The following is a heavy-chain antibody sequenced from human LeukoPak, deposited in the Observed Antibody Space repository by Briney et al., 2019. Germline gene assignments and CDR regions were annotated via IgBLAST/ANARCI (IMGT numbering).Heavy chain of an antibody. CDR3: AKDWAVRRNYYYYMDV. J-gene: IGHJ6*03. D-gene: IGHD3-10*01. V-gene: IGHV3-43D*03. CDR2: ITSDGGIT. Sequence: PGGSLRLSCAASGFTFDDYAMYWVRQAPGKGLEWVSLITSDGGITYYADSVKGRFTISRDNNKNSLYLQMNSLRAEDTALYYCAKDWAVRRNYYYYMDVWGKGTTVIVSS. CDR1: GFTFDDYA.